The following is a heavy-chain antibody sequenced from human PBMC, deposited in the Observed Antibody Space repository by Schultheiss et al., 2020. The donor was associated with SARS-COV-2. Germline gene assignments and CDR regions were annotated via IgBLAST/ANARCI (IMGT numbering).Heavy chain of an antibody. J-gene: IGHJ6*02. CDR2: VYPGDSDT. D-gene: IGHD3-16*01. CDR3: ARHVLWVARRLDEGMDV. V-gene: IGHV5-51*01. CDR1: GFSFITHG. Sequence: GGSLRLSCKGSGFSFITHGIGWVRQMPGKGLEWMGTVYPGDSDTRYSPSFQGQVTISADKSISTAYLQWSSLKASDTAIYYCARHVLWVARRLDEGMDVWGQGTTVTVSS.